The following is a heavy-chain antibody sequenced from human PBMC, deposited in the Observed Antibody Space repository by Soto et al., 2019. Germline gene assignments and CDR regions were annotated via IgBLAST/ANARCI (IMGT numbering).Heavy chain of an antibody. J-gene: IGHJ4*02. D-gene: IGHD4-17*01. CDR1: GFSLTTHGVG. CDR3: GHRFPLTTGAVDF. CDR2: VYWDDDK. V-gene: IGHV2-5*02. Sequence: QITLKESGPALVKPTESLTLTCTFSGFSLTTHGVGVGCLCQSPGKALEWLALVYWDDDKRYNPSLRSRLTITKDNARNQVVLRLINMGTVDTATSFCGHRFPLTTGAVDFWGQGALVTVSS.